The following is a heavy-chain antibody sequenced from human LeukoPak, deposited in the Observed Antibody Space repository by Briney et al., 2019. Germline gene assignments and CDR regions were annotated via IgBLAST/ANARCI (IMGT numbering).Heavy chain of an antibody. Sequence: SVKVACKASGGTFSSYTISWVRQAPGQGLEWMGRIIPILGIANYAQKFQGRVTITADKSTSTAYMELSSLRSEDTAVYYCARDSGREPDNYWGQGTLVTVSS. D-gene: IGHD3-10*01. V-gene: IGHV1-69*04. J-gene: IGHJ4*02. CDR1: GGTFSSYT. CDR3: ARDSGREPDNY. CDR2: IIPILGIA.